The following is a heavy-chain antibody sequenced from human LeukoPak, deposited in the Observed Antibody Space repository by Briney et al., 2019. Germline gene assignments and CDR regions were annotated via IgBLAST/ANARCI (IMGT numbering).Heavy chain of an antibody. CDR1: GYTFSNYG. V-gene: IGHV1-18*01. CDR2: ISAYNGDT. CDR3: ARDPSNTSGYQIYFDD. D-gene: IGHD3-3*01. J-gene: IGHJ4*02. Sequence: GASVKVSCKASGYTFSNYGISWVRQAPGQGLEWMGWISAYNGDTHYAQKLQGRVTMTTDTSTSTAYMELRSLRSDDTAVYYCARDPSNTSGYQIYFDDWGQGTLVTVSS.